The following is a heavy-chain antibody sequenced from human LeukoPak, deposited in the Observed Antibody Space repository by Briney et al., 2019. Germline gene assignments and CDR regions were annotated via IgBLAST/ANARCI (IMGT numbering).Heavy chain of an antibody. CDR2: IKEDGSDK. D-gene: IGHD6-19*01. Sequence: PGGSLRLSCAASGFTFSSYWMSWVRQAPGKGLEWLANIKEDGSDKYSVDSVKGRFTISRDNAKNSLYLQMNNPRVEDTAVYYCARAGYTSGYDYWGQGTLVTVSS. CDR1: GFTFSSYW. CDR3: ARAGYTSGYDY. J-gene: IGHJ4*02. V-gene: IGHV3-7*01.